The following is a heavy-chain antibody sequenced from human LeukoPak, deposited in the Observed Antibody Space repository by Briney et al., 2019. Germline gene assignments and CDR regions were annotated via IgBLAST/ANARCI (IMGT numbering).Heavy chain of an antibody. V-gene: IGHV4-4*07. Sequence: SETLSLTCTVSGGSISSSYWSWIRQSAGKGLELIGRIYSSGSSNYNPSLKSRVTMSVDTSKNQFSLELSSVTAADTAVYYCARGCVVSSGTGFDYCGQGTLVTVSS. CDR1: GGSISSSY. J-gene: IGHJ4*02. CDR3: ARGCVVSSGTGFDY. CDR2: IYSSGSS. D-gene: IGHD2-8*02.